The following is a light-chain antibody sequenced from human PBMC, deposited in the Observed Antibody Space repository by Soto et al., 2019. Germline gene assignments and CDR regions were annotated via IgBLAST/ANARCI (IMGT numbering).Light chain of an antibody. CDR2: DTF. CDR3: LQDQAYPWT. Sequence: DIQMTQSPSSLSASEGARVTITCRASQGIRYNLGWYQQRPGKAPERLIYDTFTLASGVPSRFSGSGSGTEFTLTIASLQPEDVATYYCLQDQAYPWTFGQGTKVELK. J-gene: IGKJ1*01. CDR1: QGIRYN. V-gene: IGKV1-17*01.